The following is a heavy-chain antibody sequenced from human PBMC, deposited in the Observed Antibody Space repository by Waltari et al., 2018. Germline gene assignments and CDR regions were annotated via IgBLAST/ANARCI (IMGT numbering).Heavy chain of an antibody. CDR2: INQDGSDR. CDR1: GFTFNTFG. D-gene: IGHD3-22*01. CDR3: ARVPYYINIWFDS. Sequence: EVQLVESGGGLVQPGGSLRLSCGASGFTFNTFGMSWIRQAPGKGLEWVASINQDGSDRRYVDSVKDRFTISRDNARNSLFLQMNSLTAEDTAMYYCARVPYYINIWFDSWGQGTLVTVSS. V-gene: IGHV3-7*01. J-gene: IGHJ5*01.